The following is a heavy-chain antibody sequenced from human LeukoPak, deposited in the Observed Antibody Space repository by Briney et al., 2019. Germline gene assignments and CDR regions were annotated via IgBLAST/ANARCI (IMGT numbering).Heavy chain of an antibody. J-gene: IGHJ4*02. CDR3: ARGNGDDFWSGYLDY. D-gene: IGHD3-3*01. V-gene: IGHV4-59*01. CDR1: GGSFSGYY. CDR2: IYYSGST. Sequence: TTSETLSLTCAVYGGSFSGYYWSWIRQPPGKGLEWIGYIYYSGSTNYNPSLKSRVTISVDTSKNQFSLKLSSVTAADTAVYYCARGNGDDFWSGYLDYWGQGTLVTVSS.